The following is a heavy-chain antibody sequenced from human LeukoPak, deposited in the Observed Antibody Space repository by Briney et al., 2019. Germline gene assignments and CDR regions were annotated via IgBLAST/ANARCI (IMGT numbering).Heavy chain of an antibody. CDR3: AKGPLGYCSGGSCYSPN. V-gene: IGHV3-23*01. J-gene: IGHJ4*02. CDR1: GFTFSSYA. CDR2: ISGSGGST. D-gene: IGHD2-15*01. Sequence: PGGSLRLSCAAPGFTFSSYAMSWVRQAPGKGLEWVSAISGSGGSTYYADSVKGRFTISRDNSKNTLYLQMNSLRAEDTAVYYCAKGPLGYCSGGSCYSPNWGQGTLVTVSS.